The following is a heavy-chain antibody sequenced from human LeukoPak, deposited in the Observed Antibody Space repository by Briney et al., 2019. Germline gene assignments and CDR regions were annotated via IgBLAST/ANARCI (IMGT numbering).Heavy chain of an antibody. D-gene: IGHD6-19*01. CDR1: GFTVSTNY. Sequence: GGSLRLSCAASGFTVSTNYMGWVRQAPGKGLEWVSVIYSADSTYYADSVKGRFTISRDNSKNTLYLQMNSLRAEDTAVYYCAGIAVSGGYFDYWGQGTLVTVS. V-gene: IGHV3-66*01. CDR3: AGIAVSGGYFDY. J-gene: IGHJ4*02. CDR2: IYSADST.